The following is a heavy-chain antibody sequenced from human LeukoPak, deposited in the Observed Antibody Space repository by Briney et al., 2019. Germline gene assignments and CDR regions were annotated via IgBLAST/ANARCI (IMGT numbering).Heavy chain of an antibody. CDR2: IYYSGST. D-gene: IGHD2/OR15-2a*01. CDR1: GGSISSSSYY. J-gene: IGHJ4*02. CDR3: ARDDPNKYYFDY. Sequence: SETLSLTCTVSGGSISSSSYYWGWIRQPPGKGLEWIGKIYYSGSTYYNSSLKSRVTISVDTSKNQFSLKLSSVTAADTAVYYCARDDPNKYYFDYWGQGTLVTVSS. V-gene: IGHV4-39*02.